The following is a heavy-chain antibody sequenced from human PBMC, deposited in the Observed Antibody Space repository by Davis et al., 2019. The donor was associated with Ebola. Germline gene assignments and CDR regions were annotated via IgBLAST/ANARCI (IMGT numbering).Heavy chain of an antibody. CDR3: TRGRHSEPTYDDY. Sequence: GESLKISCAASEFTFSSYWMHWVRQAPGKGLEWVSSISVSSGYIYYEDSVKGRFTISRDNAKNSLFLQMNSLRAEDTAVYYCTRGRHSEPTYDDYWGQGTLVTVSS. D-gene: IGHD2/OR15-2a*01. V-gene: IGHV3-21*01. J-gene: IGHJ4*02. CDR1: EFTFSSYW. CDR2: ISVSSGYI.